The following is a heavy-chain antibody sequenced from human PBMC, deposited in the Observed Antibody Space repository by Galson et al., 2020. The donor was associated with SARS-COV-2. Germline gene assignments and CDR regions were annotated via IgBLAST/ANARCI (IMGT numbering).Heavy chain of an antibody. J-gene: IGHJ6*02. CDR3: ARDPEYYDILTGYPWGYYYYGMDV. CDR1: GGTFSSYA. Sequence: SVKVSCKASGGTFSSYAISWVRQAPGQGLEWMGGIIPIFGTANYAQKFQGRVTITADESTSTAYMELSSLRSEDTAVYYCARDPEYYDILTGYPWGYYYYGMDVWGQGTTVTVSS. D-gene: IGHD3-9*01. CDR2: IIPIFGTA. V-gene: IGHV1-69*13.